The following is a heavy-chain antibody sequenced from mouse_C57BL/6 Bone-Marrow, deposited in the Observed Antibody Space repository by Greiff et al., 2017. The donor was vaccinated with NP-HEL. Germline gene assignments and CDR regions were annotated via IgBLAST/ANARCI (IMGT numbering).Heavy chain of an antibody. CDR3: TRELGIYYGYGWFAY. V-gene: IGHV5-9-1*02. CDR2: ISSGGDYI. Sequence: EVKLVESGEGLVKPGGSLKLSCAASGFTFSSYAMSWVRQTPEKRLEWVAYISSGGDYIYYADTVKGRFTISRDNARNTLYLQMSSLKSEDTAMYYCTRELGIYYGYGWFAYWGQGTLVTVSA. J-gene: IGHJ3*01. CDR1: GFTFSSYA. D-gene: IGHD2-2*01.